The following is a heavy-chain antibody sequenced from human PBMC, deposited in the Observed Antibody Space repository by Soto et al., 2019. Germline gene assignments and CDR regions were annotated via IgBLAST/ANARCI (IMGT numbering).Heavy chain of an antibody. Sequence: PGESLKISCKGSGYSFTSYWIGWVRQMPGKGLEWMGIIYPGDSDTRYSPSFQGQVTISADKSISTAYLQWSSLKASDTAMYYCARLGCSSTSCYAGVTRYYGMDVWGQGTTVTVSS. CDR1: GYSFTSYW. D-gene: IGHD2-2*01. CDR3: ARLGCSSTSCYAGVTRYYGMDV. J-gene: IGHJ6*02. V-gene: IGHV5-51*01. CDR2: IYPGDSDT.